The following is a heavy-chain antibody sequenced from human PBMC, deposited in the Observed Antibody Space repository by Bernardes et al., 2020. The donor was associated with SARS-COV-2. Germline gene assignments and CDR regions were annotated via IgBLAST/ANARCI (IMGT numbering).Heavy chain of an antibody. J-gene: IGHJ6*02. D-gene: IGHD4-4*01. CDR2: VNSDGSST. V-gene: IGHV3-74*01. CDR1: GFTFSSYW. CDR3: AREDYSNYPYYYYGGMDV. Sequence: GGSLRLSCAAAGFTFSSYWMHWVRQAPGKGLVWVSRVNSDGSSTSYADSVKGRFTISRDNAKNTLYLQMNSLRAEDTAVYYCAREDYSNYPYYYYGGMDVWGQGTTVTVSS.